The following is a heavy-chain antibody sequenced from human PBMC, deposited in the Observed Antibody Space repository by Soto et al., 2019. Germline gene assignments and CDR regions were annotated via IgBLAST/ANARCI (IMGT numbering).Heavy chain of an antibody. D-gene: IGHD1-20*01. Sequence: TLSLTCTVSGGSISSGGYYWSWIRQHPGKGLEWIGYIYYSGSTYYNPSLKSRVTISVDTSKNQFSLKLSSVTAADTAVYYCARGIDNWNWFDPWGQGTLVTVSS. J-gene: IGHJ5*02. CDR1: GGSISSGGYY. V-gene: IGHV4-31*03. CDR2: IYYSGST. CDR3: ARGIDNWNWFDP.